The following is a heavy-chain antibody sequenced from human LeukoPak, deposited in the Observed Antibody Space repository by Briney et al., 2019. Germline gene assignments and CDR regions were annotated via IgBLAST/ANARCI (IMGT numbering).Heavy chain of an antibody. CDR3: ARHYGSSGYFYSVDY. D-gene: IGHD3-22*01. Sequence: NPSGTLSLTCTGSGGSISSRSYYGGWIRQPPGKGLEWNESIYYSGSTYYNPFLKSRVTISVDTSKNQFSLKLSSVTAADTAVYYCARHYGSSGYFYSVDYWGQGTLVTVSS. CDR1: GGSISSRSYY. V-gene: IGHV4-39*01. CDR2: IYYSGST. J-gene: IGHJ4*02.